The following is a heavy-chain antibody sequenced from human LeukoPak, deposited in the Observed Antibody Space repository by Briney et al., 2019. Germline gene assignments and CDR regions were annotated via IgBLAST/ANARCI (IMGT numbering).Heavy chain of an antibody. CDR1: GYSISSGYY. V-gene: IGHV4-61*01. Sequence: SETLSLTCAVSGYSISSGYYWGWIRQPPGKGLEWIGYIYYSGSTNYNPSLKSRVTISVDTSKNQFSLKLSSVTAADTAVYYCAGIKDYDSSGYYYEKVGHYFDYWGQGTLVTVSS. CDR3: AGIKDYDSSGYYYEKVGHYFDY. J-gene: IGHJ4*02. D-gene: IGHD3-22*01. CDR2: IYYSGST.